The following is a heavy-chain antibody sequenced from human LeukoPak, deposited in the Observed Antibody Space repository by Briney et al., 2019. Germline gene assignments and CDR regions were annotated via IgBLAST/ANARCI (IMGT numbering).Heavy chain of an antibody. CDR3: ARIGYCSGGSCYLFDP. Sequence: ASVKVSCKASGYTFTSYGISWVRQAPGQGLEWMGWISAYNGNTNYAQKLQGGVTMTTDTSTSTAYMELRSLRSDDTAVYYCARIGYCSGGSCYLFDPWGQGTLVTVSS. V-gene: IGHV1-18*01. CDR1: GYTFTSYG. CDR2: ISAYNGNT. J-gene: IGHJ5*02. D-gene: IGHD2-15*01.